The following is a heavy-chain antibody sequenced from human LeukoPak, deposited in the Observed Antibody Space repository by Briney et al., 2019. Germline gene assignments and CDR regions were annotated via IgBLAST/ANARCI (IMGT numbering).Heavy chain of an antibody. CDR2: ISGSGGST. CDR1: GFTFSSYA. V-gene: IGHV3-23*01. CDR3: AKVKGGYCSSTSCYTAHSYYYYYGMDV. J-gene: IGHJ6*02. D-gene: IGHD2-2*02. Sequence: GGSLRLSCAASGFTFSSYAMSWVRQAPGKGLEWVSAISGSGGSTYYADSVKGRFTISRDNSKNTLYLQMNSLRAEDTAVYYCAKVKGGYCSSTSCYTAHSYYYYYGMDVWGQGTTVTVSS.